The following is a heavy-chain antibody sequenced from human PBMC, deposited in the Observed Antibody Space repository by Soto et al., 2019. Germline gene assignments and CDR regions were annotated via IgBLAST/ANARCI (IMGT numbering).Heavy chain of an antibody. V-gene: IGHV2-5*02. CDR1: GFSLSSSGEG. Sequence: QVTLKASGPALVKPTQTLTLTCTFSGFSLSSSGEGVGWIRQPPGQALEWLALINWDDGKRYSPSQNSRLTIPGETSNNRVVLTLTGMDGVDTATYYCAHSWTGDDRDPKCNWFDSWGQGSQVTVSS. D-gene: IGHD4-17*01. CDR3: AHSWTGDDRDPKCNWFDS. J-gene: IGHJ5*01. CDR2: INWDDGK.